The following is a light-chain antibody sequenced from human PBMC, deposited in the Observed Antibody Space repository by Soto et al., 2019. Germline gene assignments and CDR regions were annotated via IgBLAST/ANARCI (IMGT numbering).Light chain of an antibody. CDR2: DTS. CDR3: QRRTNRPPIT. J-gene: IGKJ5*01. V-gene: IGKV3-11*01. Sequence: EIVMTQSPATLSLSPGERATLSWRASQSVSSYLAWYQQRPAQAPRLIIFDTSNRATDIPARFSGSGSGTDFTLTISGLEPEDFAFYYCQRRTNRPPITFGQGTRLEI. CDR1: QSVSSY.